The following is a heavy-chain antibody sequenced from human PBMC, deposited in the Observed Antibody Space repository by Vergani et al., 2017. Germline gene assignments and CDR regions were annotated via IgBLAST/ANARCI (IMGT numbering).Heavy chain of an antibody. CDR2: ISAYNGNT. D-gene: IGHD3-9*01. Sequence: QVQLVQSGAEVKKPGASVKVSCKASGYTFTSYGISWVRQAPGQGLEWMGWISAYNGNTNYAQKLQGRVTMTTDTSTSTAYMELRSLRSDDTAVYYCASSLNYDILTGHPFDYWGQGTLVTVSS. V-gene: IGHV1-18*04. J-gene: IGHJ4*02. CDR3: ASSLNYDILTGHPFDY. CDR1: GYTFTSYG.